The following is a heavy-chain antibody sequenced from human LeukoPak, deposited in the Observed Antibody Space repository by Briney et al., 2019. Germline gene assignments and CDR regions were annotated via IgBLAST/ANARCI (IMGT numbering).Heavy chain of an antibody. V-gene: IGHV3-23*01. CDR2: ISSSGGST. CDR1: GFTFSSYA. J-gene: IGHJ3*02. D-gene: IGHD4-17*01. CDR3: AKSYYGDYLNDAFDS. Sequence: GGTLRLTCAASGFTFSSYAMSWVRQAPGKGLEWVSAISSSGGSTYYADSVKGRFTISRDNSKNTLYLQMNSLRDEDTAVYYCAKSYYGDYLNDAFDSWGQGTMVTVSS.